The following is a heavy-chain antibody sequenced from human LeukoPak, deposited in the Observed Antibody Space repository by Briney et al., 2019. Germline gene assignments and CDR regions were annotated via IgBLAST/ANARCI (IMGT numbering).Heavy chain of an antibody. CDR3: ARVGRIAARPENWFDP. Sequence: ASVKVSCKASGYTFTGYYMHWMRQAPGQGLEWMGRINPNSGGTNYAQKFQGRVTMTRDTSISTAYMELSRLRSDDTAVYYCARVGRIAARPENWFDPWGQGTLVTVSS. D-gene: IGHD6-6*01. J-gene: IGHJ5*02. V-gene: IGHV1-2*06. CDR1: GYTFTGYY. CDR2: INPNSGGT.